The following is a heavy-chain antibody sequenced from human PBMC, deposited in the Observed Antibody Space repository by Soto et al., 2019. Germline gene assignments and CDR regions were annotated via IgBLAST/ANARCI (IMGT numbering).Heavy chain of an antibody. D-gene: IGHD3-16*02. V-gene: IGHV4-39*01. Sequence: QLQLQESGPGLVKPSETLSLTCTVSGGSISRSSYYWGWIRQPPGKGLEWIGSIYYSGRTYYNPSLKSRVTISVDKSKNQFSLKLSSVTAADTAVYYCARHNYDYIWGSYRLCWGQGTLVTVSS. CDR3: ARHNYDYIWGSYRLC. CDR2: IYYSGRT. J-gene: IGHJ4*02. CDR1: GGSISRSSYY.